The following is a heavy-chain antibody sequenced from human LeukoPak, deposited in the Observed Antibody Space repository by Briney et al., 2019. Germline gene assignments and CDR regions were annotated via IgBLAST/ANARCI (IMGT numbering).Heavy chain of an antibody. CDR1: GYSFTSYR. D-gene: IGHD1-26*01. Sequence: GESLKISCKGSGYSFTSYRISRVRQMPGKGLEWMGRIDPSDSYTNYSPSFQGHVTISADKSISTAYLQWSSLKASDTAMYYCARQAVGATSFDYWGQGTLVTVSS. J-gene: IGHJ4*02. CDR2: IDPSDSYT. V-gene: IGHV5-10-1*01. CDR3: ARQAVGATSFDY.